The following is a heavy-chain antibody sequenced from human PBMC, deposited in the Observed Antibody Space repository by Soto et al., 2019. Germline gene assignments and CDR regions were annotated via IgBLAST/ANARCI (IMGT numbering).Heavy chain of an antibody. CDR3: AKDWVSGSPPI. CDR1: GFTFSSNA. CDR2: ISGSSSVT. V-gene: IGHV3-23*01. J-gene: IGHJ4*02. Sequence: PGGSLRLSCAASGFTFSSNAMSWVRQAPGKGLEWVSAISGSSSVTDSADSVKGRFIISRDNSKNMMYLQMNSLRAEDTAVYYCAKDWVSGSPPICGQGTLVTVSS. D-gene: IGHD3-10*01.